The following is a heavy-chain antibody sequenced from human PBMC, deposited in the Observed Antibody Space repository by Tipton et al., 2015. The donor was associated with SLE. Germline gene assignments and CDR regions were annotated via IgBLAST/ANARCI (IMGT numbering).Heavy chain of an antibody. CDR2: IYPGDSDT. D-gene: IGHD7-27*01. V-gene: IGHV5-51*03. J-gene: IGHJ4*02. Sequence: QLVQSGVEVKKSGESLKISWKASGYRFSLYWIGWVRQMPGKGLEWMGIIYPGDSDTRYSPSFQGQVTMSADTSINTAFLQWSSLKASDTAMYYCARLTGDNYFDSWGQGTLVTVSS. CDR3: ARLTGDNYFDS. CDR1: GYRFSLYW.